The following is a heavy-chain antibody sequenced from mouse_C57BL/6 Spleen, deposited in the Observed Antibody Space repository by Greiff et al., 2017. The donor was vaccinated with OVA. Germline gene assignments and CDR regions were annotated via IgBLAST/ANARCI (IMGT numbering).Heavy chain of an antibody. V-gene: IGHV1-82*01. CDR1: GYAFSSSW. Sequence: QVQLQQSGPELVKPGASVKISCKASGYAFSSSWMNWVKQRPGKGLEWIGRIYPGDGGTNYNGKFKGKATLTADKSSSTAYMQLSSLTSDDSAVYFCAGGKERDYWGQGTSVTVSS. CDR3: AGGKERDY. CDR2: IYPGDGGT. J-gene: IGHJ4*01. D-gene: IGHD1-3*01.